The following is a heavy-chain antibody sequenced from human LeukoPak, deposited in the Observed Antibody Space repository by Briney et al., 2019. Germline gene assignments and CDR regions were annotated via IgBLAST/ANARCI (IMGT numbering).Heavy chain of an antibody. D-gene: IGHD4-17*01. V-gene: IGHV3-53*01. CDR1: GFTVSSNH. J-gene: IGHJ6*02. Sequence: GGSLRLACAASGFTVSSNHMSWVRQAPGKGLEWVSVIYRGGSTYYADSVKGRFTISRDNSKNTLYLQMNSLRAEDTAVYYCARVQTTSVYYYGIDVWGQGTTVTVSS. CDR3: ARVQTTSVYYYGIDV. CDR2: IYRGGST.